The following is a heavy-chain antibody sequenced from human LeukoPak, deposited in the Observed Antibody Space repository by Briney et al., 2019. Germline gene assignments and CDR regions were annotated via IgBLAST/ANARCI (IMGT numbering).Heavy chain of an antibody. D-gene: IGHD6-13*01. Sequence: SVKVSCKASGGTFSSYAISWVRQAPGQGLEWMGGIIPIFGTANYAQKFQGRVTITADESTSTAYMELSRLRSDDTAVYYCARDRDSSSWYPGSGDYWGQGTLVTVSS. CDR1: GGTFSSYA. J-gene: IGHJ4*02. CDR3: ARDRDSSSWYPGSGDY. CDR2: IIPIFGTA. V-gene: IGHV1-69*13.